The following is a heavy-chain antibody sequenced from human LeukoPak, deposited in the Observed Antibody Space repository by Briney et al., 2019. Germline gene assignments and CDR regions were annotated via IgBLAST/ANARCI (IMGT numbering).Heavy chain of an antibody. V-gene: IGHV1-2*02. J-gene: IGHJ4*02. D-gene: IGHD2-2*01. CDR2: INPLSGGT. CDR3: ARVVGLQDIVVVPAAVLFDY. Sequence: GASVKVSCKASGYTFSDYYMHWVRQAPGQGLGWMGWINPLSGGTNYAQKFQGRVTMTRDTSIGTAYMELSRLISGDTAVYYCARVVGLQDIVVVPAAVLFDYWGQGTLVTVSS. CDR1: GYTFSDYY.